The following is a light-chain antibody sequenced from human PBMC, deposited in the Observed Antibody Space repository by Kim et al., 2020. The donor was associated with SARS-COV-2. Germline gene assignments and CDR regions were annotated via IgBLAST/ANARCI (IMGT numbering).Light chain of an antibody. CDR1: VLAKTY. CDR3: SSAADNNWV. Sequence: SYELTQPSSVSVSPGQTARITCSGDVLAKTYARWFQQKPGQAPVLGLYKDRERPSGIPERFSGSNSGTTVTLTISGAQVEDEADYYCSSAADNNWVFGGGTQLTVL. CDR2: KDR. V-gene: IGLV3-27*01. J-gene: IGLJ3*02.